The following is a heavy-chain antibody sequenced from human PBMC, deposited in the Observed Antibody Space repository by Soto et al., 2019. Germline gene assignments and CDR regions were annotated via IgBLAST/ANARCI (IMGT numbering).Heavy chain of an antibody. CDR1: GFTFSSYG. Sequence: ESGGGLIQPGGSLRLSCAASGFTFSSYGMHWVRQAPGKGLEWVAVIWYDGSNKYYADSVKGRFTISRDNSKNTLYLQMNSLRAEDTAVYYCARGTYSGSYQGYWGQGTLVTVSS. CDR2: IWYDGSNK. CDR3: ARGTYSGSYQGY. J-gene: IGHJ4*02. V-gene: IGHV3-33*01. D-gene: IGHD1-26*01.